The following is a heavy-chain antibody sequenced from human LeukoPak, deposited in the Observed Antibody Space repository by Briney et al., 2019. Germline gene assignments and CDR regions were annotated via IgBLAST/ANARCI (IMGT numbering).Heavy chain of an antibody. CDR3: ARVFGYYYFYMDV. D-gene: IGHD3/OR15-3a*01. V-gene: IGHV1-18*01. CDR1: GYTLVNFG. CDR2: ISPENGDT. Sequence: ASVKVSCKASGYTLVNFGLIWVRQAPGQGLEWMRWISPENGDTNYAQNFQDRVTMTTDTSTNTAYMELRSLTSDDTAVYFCARVFGYYYFYMDVWGEGTTVIISS. J-gene: IGHJ6*03.